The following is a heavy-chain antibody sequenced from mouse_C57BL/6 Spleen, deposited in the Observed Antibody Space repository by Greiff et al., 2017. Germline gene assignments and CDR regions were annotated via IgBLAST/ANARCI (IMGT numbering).Heavy chain of an antibody. CDR1: GYAFSSSW. CDR2: IYPGDGDT. Sequence: QVQLQQSGPELVKPGASVKISCKASGYAFSSSWMNWVKQRPGKGLEWIGRIYPGDGDTNYNGKFKGKATLTADKSSSTAYMQLSSLTSEDSAVYFCARSPYGNCHDYWGQGTTVTVSA. CDR3: ARSPYGNCHDY. V-gene: IGHV1-82*01. J-gene: IGHJ2*01. D-gene: IGHD2-1*01.